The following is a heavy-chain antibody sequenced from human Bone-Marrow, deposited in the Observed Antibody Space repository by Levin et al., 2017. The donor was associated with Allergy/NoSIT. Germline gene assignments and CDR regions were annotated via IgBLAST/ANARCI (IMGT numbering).Heavy chain of an antibody. Sequence: SETLSLTCTVSGGSFNHDYWSWIRQPPGRGLEWIAYIHHSGETKYNPSLNGRVTISVDTARNQIPLRRSSVTVEETAVYYCARQPSDTAAFEHWGQGTLVTVSS. V-gene: IGHV4-59*01. CDR1: GGSFNHDY. D-gene: IGHD5-18*01. J-gene: IGHJ4*02. CDR3: ARQPSDTAAFEH. CDR2: IHHSGET.